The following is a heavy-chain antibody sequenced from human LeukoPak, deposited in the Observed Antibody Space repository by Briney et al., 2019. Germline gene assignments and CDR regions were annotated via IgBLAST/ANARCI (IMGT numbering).Heavy chain of an antibody. Sequence: GESLKISCKGSGYSFTSYWIGWVRPMPGKGLEWMGIIYPGDSDTRYSPSFQGQVTISADKSISTAYLQWSSLKASDTAMYYCARIEYITAGMYYFDYWGQGTLVTVSS. J-gene: IGHJ4*02. V-gene: IGHV5-51*01. CDR1: GYSFTSYW. D-gene: IGHD3-3*01. CDR3: ARIEYITAGMYYFDY. CDR2: IYPGDSDT.